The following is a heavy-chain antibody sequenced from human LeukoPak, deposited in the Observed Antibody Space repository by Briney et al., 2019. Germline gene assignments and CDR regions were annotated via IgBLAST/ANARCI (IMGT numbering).Heavy chain of an antibody. CDR2: INQRRNT. J-gene: IGHJ2*01. Sequence: ASETLSLTCVVYGESFSGYSWSWIRQPPGKGLEWIGEINQRRNTNYNPSLKSRVTISIDTSKNQFSLKLSSVTAADTAVYYCARHGWHAWYFDLWGRGTLVTVSS. CDR3: ARHGWHAWYFDL. V-gene: IGHV4-34*01. D-gene: IGHD6-19*01. CDR1: GESFSGYS.